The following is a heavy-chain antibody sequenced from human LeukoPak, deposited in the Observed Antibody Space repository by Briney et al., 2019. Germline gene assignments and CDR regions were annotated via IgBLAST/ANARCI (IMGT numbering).Heavy chain of an antibody. CDR1: GFTFSTYG. Sequence: GRSLRLSCAASGFTFSTYGIHWVRQAPGKGLEWVAVISYDVSNKYYADSVKGRFTISRDNPKNTLYLQMNSLRPEDTAVYYCAKGGYSSSWYGGLFDSWGQGTLVTVSS. V-gene: IGHV3-30*18. CDR2: ISYDVSNK. J-gene: IGHJ4*02. D-gene: IGHD6-13*01. CDR3: AKGGYSSSWYGGLFDS.